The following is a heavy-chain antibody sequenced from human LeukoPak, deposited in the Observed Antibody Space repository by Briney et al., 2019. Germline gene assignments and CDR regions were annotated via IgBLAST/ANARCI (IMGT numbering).Heavy chain of an antibody. CDR2: IKPDGSQI. D-gene: IGHD6-19*01. V-gene: IGHV3-7*03. CDR3: AKDHLPGIVVADRDY. Sequence: GGSLRLSCAASGFTFSTYWMTWVRQAPGKGLEWVANIKPDGSQIYYVDSVKGRFTISRDNAKNSLYLQMNSLRAEDTAVYYCAKDHLPGIVVADRDYWGQGTLVTVSS. J-gene: IGHJ4*02. CDR1: GFTFSTYW.